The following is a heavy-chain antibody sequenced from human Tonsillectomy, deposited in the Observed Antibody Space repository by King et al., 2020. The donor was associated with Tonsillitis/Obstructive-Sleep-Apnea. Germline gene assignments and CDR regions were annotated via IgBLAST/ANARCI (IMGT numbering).Heavy chain of an antibody. J-gene: IGHJ3*02. V-gene: IGHV2-70*11. Sequence: VTLKESGPALVKPIQTLTLTCTFSGFSLSTSGMCVSWIRQPPGKALEWLARIDWDDDKYYSTSLKTRLTISKDTSKNQVVLTMTNMDPVDTATYYCARSFPSYYGSGPYDAFDIWGQGTMVTVSS. CDR2: IDWDDDK. CDR3: ARSFPSYYGSGPYDAFDI. D-gene: IGHD3-10*01. CDR1: GFSLSTSGMC.